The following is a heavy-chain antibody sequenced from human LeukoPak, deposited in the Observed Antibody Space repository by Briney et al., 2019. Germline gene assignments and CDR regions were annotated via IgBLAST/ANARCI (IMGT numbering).Heavy chain of an antibody. J-gene: IGHJ3*02. Sequence: PGGSLRLSCAASGFTFSSYAIHWVRQAPGKGLEWVAVISYDGSNKYYADSVKGRFTISRDNSKSTLYLQMSSLRAEDTAVYYCATSSGGMWELLPWVSAFDIWGQGTMVTVSS. V-gene: IGHV3-30-3*01. CDR3: ATSSGGMWELLPWVSAFDI. D-gene: IGHD1-26*01. CDR2: ISYDGSNK. CDR1: GFTFSSYA.